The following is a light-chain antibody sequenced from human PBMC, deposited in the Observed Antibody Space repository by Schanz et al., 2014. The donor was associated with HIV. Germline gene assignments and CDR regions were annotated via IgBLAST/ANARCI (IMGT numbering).Light chain of an antibody. V-gene: IGLV2-14*03. CDR3: SSYANTDTVL. CDR2: DVS. Sequence: QSALTQPATVSGSPGQSITVSCTGTNSDIGGHDYVSWYQQHPDKAPKLLIYDVSNRPSGFSERFSASRSGNTASLTISGLQSDDEANYYCSSYANTDTVLFGGGTKLTVL. J-gene: IGLJ2*01. CDR1: NSDIGGHDY.